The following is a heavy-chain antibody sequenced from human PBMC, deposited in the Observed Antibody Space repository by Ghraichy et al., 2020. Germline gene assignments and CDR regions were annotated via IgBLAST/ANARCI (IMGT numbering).Heavy chain of an antibody. J-gene: IGHJ5*02. V-gene: IGHV3-33*01. CDR3: ARAATTDYDFWSGEANSFDP. CDR1: GFTFSSYG. Sequence: GGSLRLSCAASGFTFSSYGMHWVRQAPGKGLEWVAVIWYDGSNKYYADSVKGRFTISRDNSKNTLYLQMNSLRAEDTAVYYCARAATTDYDFWSGEANSFDPWGQGTLVTVSS. D-gene: IGHD3-3*01. CDR2: IWYDGSNK.